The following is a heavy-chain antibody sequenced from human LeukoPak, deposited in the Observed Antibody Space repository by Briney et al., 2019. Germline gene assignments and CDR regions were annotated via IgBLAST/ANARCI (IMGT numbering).Heavy chain of an antibody. CDR3: AKYTSGTSYRGLDQ. CDR1: GFTVSSNY. Sequence: PGGSLRLSCAASGFTVSSNYMSWVRPAPGKGLEWGSVIYSGGSTFCADSVKGRFSISRDNSKNTLYLQMNSLRAEDTAVYSCAKYTSGTSYRGLDQWGQGTLVTVSS. V-gene: IGHV3-53*01. J-gene: IGHJ4*02. D-gene: IGHD3-10*01. CDR2: IYSGGST.